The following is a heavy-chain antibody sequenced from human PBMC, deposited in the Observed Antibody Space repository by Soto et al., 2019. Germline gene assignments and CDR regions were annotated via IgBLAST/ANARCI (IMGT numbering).Heavy chain of an antibody. CDR2: IYYSGST. V-gene: IGHV4-61*01. Sequence: SETLSLTCTVSGGSVSSGSYYWSWIRQPPGKGLEWIGYIYYSGSTNYNPSLKSRVTISVDTSKNQFSLKLSSVTAAVTAVYYCARGGCSGGSCPPQRYYGMDVWGQGTTVTVSS. D-gene: IGHD2-15*01. CDR1: GGSVSSGSYY. CDR3: ARGGCSGGSCPPQRYYGMDV. J-gene: IGHJ6*02.